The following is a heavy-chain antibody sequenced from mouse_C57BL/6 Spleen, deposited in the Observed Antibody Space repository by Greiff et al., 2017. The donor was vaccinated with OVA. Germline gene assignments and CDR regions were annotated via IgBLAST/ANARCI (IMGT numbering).Heavy chain of an antibody. V-gene: IGHV5-4*03. Sequence: EVNVVESGGGLVKPGGSLKLSCAASGFTFSSYAMSWVRQTPEKRLEWVATISDGGSYTYYPDNVKGRFTISRDNAKNNLYLQMSHLKSEDTAMYYCARGAYYGSSPAWFAYWGQGTLVTVSA. CDR1: GFTFSSYA. J-gene: IGHJ3*01. CDR2: ISDGGSYT. D-gene: IGHD1-1*01. CDR3: ARGAYYGSSPAWFAY.